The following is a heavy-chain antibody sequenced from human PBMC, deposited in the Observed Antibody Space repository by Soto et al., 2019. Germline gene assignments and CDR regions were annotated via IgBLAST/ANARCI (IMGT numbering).Heavy chain of an antibody. Sequence: PGGSLRLSCAASGFTFSSYGMHWVRQAPGKGLEWVAVISYDGSNKYYADSVKGRFTISRDNSKNTLYLQMNSLRAEDTAVYYCASPPPYNWNDLFRDYYYGMDVWGQGTTVTVSS. J-gene: IGHJ6*02. V-gene: IGHV3-30*03. CDR1: GFTFSSYG. CDR2: ISYDGSNK. CDR3: ASPPPYNWNDLFRDYYYGMDV. D-gene: IGHD1-20*01.